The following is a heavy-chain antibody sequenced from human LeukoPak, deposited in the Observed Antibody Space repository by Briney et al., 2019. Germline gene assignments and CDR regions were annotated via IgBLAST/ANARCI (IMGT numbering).Heavy chain of an antibody. D-gene: IGHD1-1*01. CDR2: ITRSSSYI. CDR1: GFTFSSYN. CDR3: ARDQESTGTPGYHYGMDV. V-gene: IGHV3-21*01. J-gene: IGHJ6*02. Sequence: GGSLRLSCAASGFTFSSYNMNWVRQAPGKGLECVSSITRSSSYIYYADSVKGRFTISRDNAKNSLYLQMNSLRAEDTAVYYCARDQESTGTPGYHYGMDVWGQGTTVTVSS.